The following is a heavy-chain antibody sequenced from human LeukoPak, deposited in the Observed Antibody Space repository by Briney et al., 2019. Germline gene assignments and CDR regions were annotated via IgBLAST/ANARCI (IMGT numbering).Heavy chain of an antibody. V-gene: IGHV4-61*02. D-gene: IGHD5/OR15-5a*01. J-gene: IGHJ6*03. CDR1: PGSKDSGLYY. CDR2: ISNSGGT. Sequence: SQTLSLTCAVSPGSKDSGLYYWTWIRQPAGKGLEWIGRISNSGGTAYNPSLRSRVTITLDTSNNHLSLKVTSVTAADTAVYYCARETKDIYSPSWGLYDTYYYIDAWGKGTTVTVSS. CDR3: ARETKDIYSPSWGLYDTYYYIDA.